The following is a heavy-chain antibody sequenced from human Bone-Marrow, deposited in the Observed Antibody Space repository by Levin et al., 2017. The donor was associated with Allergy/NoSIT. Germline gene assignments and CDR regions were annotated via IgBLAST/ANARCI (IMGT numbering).Heavy chain of an antibody. V-gene: IGHV3-30-3*01. D-gene: IGHD3-16*01. Sequence: LSLTCAASGFTFSFSAMHWVRQAPGKGLEWVAVISSDGTNKYYADSVRGRVTVSRDNSKNTVYLQMNSLRPDDSSVYYCARDLGRGSATWQLTWGQGTLVSVSS. J-gene: IGHJ4*02. CDR3: ARDLGRGSATWQLT. CDR2: ISSDGTNK. CDR1: GFTFSFSA.